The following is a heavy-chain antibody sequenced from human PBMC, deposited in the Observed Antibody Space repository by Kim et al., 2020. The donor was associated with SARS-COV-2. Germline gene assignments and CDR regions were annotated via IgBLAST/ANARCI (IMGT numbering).Heavy chain of an antibody. CDR1: SDSISSSDYY. J-gene: IGHJ4*02. Sequence: SETLSLTCTVSSDSISSSDYYWGWIRQPPGRGLEWIGSIYYSGTTYYNPSLKGRVTISVDTSKNQFSLKLKSVTAADTAMYYCARHGENLAVAGSFDYWGQGTLVTVSS. D-gene: IGHD6-19*01. V-gene: IGHV4-39*01. CDR3: ARHGENLAVAGSFDY. CDR2: IYYSGTT.